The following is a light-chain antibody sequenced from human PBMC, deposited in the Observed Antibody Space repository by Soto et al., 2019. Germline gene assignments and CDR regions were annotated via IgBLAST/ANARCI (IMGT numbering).Light chain of an antibody. CDR2: EVS. J-gene: IGLJ3*02. Sequence: QSALTQPASVSGSPGQSITISCTGTSSDVGGYNYVSWYQQHPGKAPKLMIYEVSNRPSGVSDRFSGSRSGNTASLTISGLKAEDESDYYCISYTSSSTWVFGGGTKLTVL. CDR3: ISYTSSSTWV. V-gene: IGLV2-14*01. CDR1: SSDVGGYNY.